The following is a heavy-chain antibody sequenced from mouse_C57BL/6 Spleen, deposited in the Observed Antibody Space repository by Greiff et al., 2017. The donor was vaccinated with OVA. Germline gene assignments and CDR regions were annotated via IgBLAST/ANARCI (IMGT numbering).Heavy chain of an antibody. J-gene: IGHJ3*01. D-gene: IGHD2-5*01. CDR2: IWTGGGT. CDR3: AYYSNYGFAY. V-gene: IGHV2-9-1*01. Sequence: VKLMESGPGLVAPSQSLSITCTVSGFSLTSYAISWVRQPLGKGLEWLGVIWTGGGTNYNSALKSRLSISKDNSKSQVFLKMNSLQTDDTARYYCAYYSNYGFAYWGQGTLVTVSA. CDR1: GFSLTSYA.